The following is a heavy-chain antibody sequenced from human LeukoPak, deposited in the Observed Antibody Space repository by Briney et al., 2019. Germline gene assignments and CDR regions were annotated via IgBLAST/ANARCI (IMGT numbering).Heavy chain of an antibody. CDR3: VGRYYDYVWGSYRFDY. CDR1: GFTVSSNY. Sequence: GGSLRLSCAASGFTVSSNYMSWVRQAPGKGLEWVSVIYSGGSTYYADSVKGRFTISKDNSKNTLYLQMNSLRAEDTAVYYCVGRYYDYVWGSYRFDYWGQGTLVTVSS. D-gene: IGHD3-16*02. J-gene: IGHJ4*02. V-gene: IGHV3-66*01. CDR2: IYSGGST.